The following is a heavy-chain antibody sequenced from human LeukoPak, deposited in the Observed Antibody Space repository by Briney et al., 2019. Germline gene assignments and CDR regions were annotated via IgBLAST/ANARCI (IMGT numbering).Heavy chain of an antibody. CDR3: ARGPPNWGYDY. J-gene: IGHJ4*02. CDR2: INPSGGST. D-gene: IGHD7-27*01. V-gene: IGHV1-46*01. CDR1: GYTFTSYY. Sequence: ASVKVSCKASGYTFTSYYMHWVRQAPGQGLEWMGIINPSGGSTSYAQKFQDRVTMTRNTSISTAYMELSSLRSDDTAVYYCARGPPNWGYDYWGPGTLVTVSS.